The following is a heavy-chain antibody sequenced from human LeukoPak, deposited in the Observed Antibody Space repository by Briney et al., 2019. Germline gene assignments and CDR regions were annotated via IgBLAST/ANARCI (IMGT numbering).Heavy chain of an antibody. CDR3: ARPSSTAPPYYYDL. Sequence: SVKVSCKASGGTFSSYAISWVRQAPGQGLEWMGRIIPILGIANYAQKFQGRVTITTDESTSTAYMELSSLRSEDTAVYYCARPSSTAPPYYYDLWGQGTLVTVSS. D-gene: IGHD3-16*01. CDR2: IIPILGIA. V-gene: IGHV1-69*04. CDR1: GGTFSSYA. J-gene: IGHJ4*02.